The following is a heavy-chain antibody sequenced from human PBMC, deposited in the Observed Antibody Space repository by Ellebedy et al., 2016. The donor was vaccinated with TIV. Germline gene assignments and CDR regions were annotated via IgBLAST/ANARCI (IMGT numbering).Heavy chain of an antibody. Sequence: GGSLRLSXAASGFTFSSYAMHWVRQAQGKGLEWVAVAVISYDGSNKYYADSVKGRFTISRDNSKNTLYLQMNSLRAEDTAVYYCAKRNGGIAAFEGGYWGQGTLVTVSS. D-gene: IGHD6-25*01. CDR1: GFTFSSYA. V-gene: IGHV3-30*04. CDR3: AKRNGGIAAFEGGY. CDR2: ISYDGSNK. J-gene: IGHJ4*02.